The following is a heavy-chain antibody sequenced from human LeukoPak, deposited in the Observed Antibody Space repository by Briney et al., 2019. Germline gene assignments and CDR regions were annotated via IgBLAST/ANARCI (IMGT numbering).Heavy chain of an antibody. Sequence: GSLRLSCAASGFTFSSYEMNWVRQAPGKGLEWVSYISSSGSTIYYADSVKGRLNISRDNAKNSMYLQMNSLRAEDTAVYYCARAYGSGSYHYWGQGTLVTVSS. V-gene: IGHV3-48*03. CDR3: ARAYGSGSYHY. CDR2: ISSSGSTI. D-gene: IGHD3-10*01. CDR1: GFTFSSYE. J-gene: IGHJ4*02.